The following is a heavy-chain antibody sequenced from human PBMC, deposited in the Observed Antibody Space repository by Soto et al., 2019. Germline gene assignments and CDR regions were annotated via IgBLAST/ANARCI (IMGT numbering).Heavy chain of an antibody. CDR1: GDSVSSNSAA. V-gene: IGHV6-1*01. D-gene: IGHD2-8*01. CDR3: ARDPGYCTNGVCYARYYYYMDV. Sequence: SQTLSLTCAISGDSVSSNSAAWNWIMQSPSRGLEWLGRTYYRSKWYNDYAVSVKSRITINPDTSKNQFSLQLNSVTPEDTAVYYCARDPGYCTNGVCYARYYYYMDVWGKGTTVTVSS. J-gene: IGHJ6*03. CDR2: TYYRSKWYN.